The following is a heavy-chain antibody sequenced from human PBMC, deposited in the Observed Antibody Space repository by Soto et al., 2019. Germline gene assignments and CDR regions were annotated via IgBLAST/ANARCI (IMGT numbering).Heavy chain of an antibody. D-gene: IGHD4-17*01. J-gene: IGHJ3*02. CDR1: GYTFTSYA. Sequence: ASVKVSCKASGYTFTSYAMHWVRQAPGQRLEWMGWINAGNGNTKYSQKFQGRVTITRDTSASTAYMELSSLRSEDTAVYYCEFLRFIYGDYVAFDIWGQGTMVTVS. V-gene: IGHV1-3*01. CDR3: EFLRFIYGDYVAFDI. CDR2: INAGNGNT.